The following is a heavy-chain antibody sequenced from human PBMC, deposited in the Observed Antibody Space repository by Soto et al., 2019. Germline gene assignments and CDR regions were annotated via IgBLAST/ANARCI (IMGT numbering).Heavy chain of an antibody. CDR3: ARTHSSSWYLGSGPFESPNYFDY. D-gene: IGHD6-13*01. V-gene: IGHV3-30-3*01. J-gene: IGHJ4*02. Sequence: GESLKISCAASGFTFSSYAMHWVRQAPGKGLEWVAVISYDGSNKYYADSVKGRFTISRDNSKNTLYLQMNSLRAEDTAVYYCARTHSSSWYLGSGPFESPNYFDYWGQGTLVTVSS. CDR1: GFTFSSYA. CDR2: ISYDGSNK.